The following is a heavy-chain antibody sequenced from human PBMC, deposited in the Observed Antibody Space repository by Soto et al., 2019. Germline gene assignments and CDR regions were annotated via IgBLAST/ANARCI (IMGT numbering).Heavy chain of an antibody. CDR3: ARRLGYSGYDSYGMDV. Sequence: GESLKISCKGSGYSFTSYWIGWVRQMPGKGLEWMGIIYPGDSDTRYSPSFQGQVTISADKSISTAYLRWSSLKASDTAMYYCARRLGYSGYDSYGMDVWGQGTTVTVSS. CDR1: GYSFTSYW. D-gene: IGHD5-12*01. CDR2: IYPGDSDT. J-gene: IGHJ6*02. V-gene: IGHV5-51*01.